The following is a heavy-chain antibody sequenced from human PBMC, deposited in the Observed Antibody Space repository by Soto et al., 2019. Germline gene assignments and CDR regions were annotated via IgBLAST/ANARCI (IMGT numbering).Heavy chain of an antibody. CDR3: ARAHIVVVVAAFYYYYGMDV. D-gene: IGHD2-15*01. V-gene: IGHV1-18*01. Sequence: ASVKVSCKASGYTFTSYGISWVRQAPGQGLEWMGWISAYDGNTNYAQKLQGRVTMTTDESTSTAYMELSSLRSEDTAVYYCARAHIVVVVAAFYYYYGMDVWGQGTTVTVSS. CDR2: ISAYDGNT. J-gene: IGHJ6*02. CDR1: GYTFTSYG.